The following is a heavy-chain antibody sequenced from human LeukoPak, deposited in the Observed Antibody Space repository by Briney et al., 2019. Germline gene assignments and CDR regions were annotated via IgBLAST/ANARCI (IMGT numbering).Heavy chain of an antibody. Sequence: PSETLSLTCTVSGGSISSYYWSWIRQLPGKGLEWIGYIYYSGSTNYNPSLKSRVTISVDTSKNQFSLKLSSVTAADTAVYYCARGGTVTTGPDVWGQGTTVTVSS. V-gene: IGHV4-59*01. J-gene: IGHJ6*02. CDR1: GGSISSYY. D-gene: IGHD4-17*01. CDR3: ARGGTVTTGPDV. CDR2: IYYSGST.